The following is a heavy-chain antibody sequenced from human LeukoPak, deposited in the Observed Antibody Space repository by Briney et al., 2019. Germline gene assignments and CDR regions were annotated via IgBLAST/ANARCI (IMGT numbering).Heavy chain of an antibody. CDR1: GFTFSSYA. J-gene: IGHJ3*01. Sequence: GGSLRLSCAASGFTFSSYAMSGVRQAPGKGLEWVSATSPAGVATFYADSVRGRFTISRDNSMNTLYLQMYSLTVEDTALYYCAKVVRAPSRRDAFDLWGQGTLVTVSS. CDR2: TSPAGVAT. CDR3: AKVVRAPSRRDAFDL. D-gene: IGHD2-21*01. V-gene: IGHV3-23*01.